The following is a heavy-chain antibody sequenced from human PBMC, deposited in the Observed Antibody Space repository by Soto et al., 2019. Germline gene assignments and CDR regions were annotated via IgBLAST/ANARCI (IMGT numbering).Heavy chain of an antibody. V-gene: IGHV3-23*01. J-gene: IGHJ5*02. CDR3: AKGVQDTYYDFWSGYSSLNWFDP. D-gene: IGHD3-3*01. CDR2: ISGSGGST. CDR1: GFTFSSYA. Sequence: GGSLRLSCAASGFTFSSYAMSWVRQAPGKGLEWVSAISGSGGSTYYADSVKGRFTYSIDNSKYTLYLQMNSLRAEDTAVYYCAKGVQDTYYDFWSGYSSLNWFDPWGQGTLVTVSS.